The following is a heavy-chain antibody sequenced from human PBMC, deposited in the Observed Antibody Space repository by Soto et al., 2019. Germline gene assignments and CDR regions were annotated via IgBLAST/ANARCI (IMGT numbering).Heavy chain of an antibody. Sequence: EVQLVESGGGLVKPGGSLRLSCAASGFTFSSYSMNWVHQAPGKGLEWVSSISSSSSYIYYADSVKGRFTISRDNAKNSLYLQVNSLRAEDTAVYYCARDTGSYYRLDYWGQGTLVTVSS. CDR1: GFTFSSYS. CDR3: ARDTGSYYRLDY. D-gene: IGHD1-26*01. V-gene: IGHV3-21*06. J-gene: IGHJ4*02. CDR2: ISSSSSYI.